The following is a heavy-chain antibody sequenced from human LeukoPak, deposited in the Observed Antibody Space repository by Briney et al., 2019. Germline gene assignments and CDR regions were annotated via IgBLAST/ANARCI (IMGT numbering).Heavy chain of an antibody. V-gene: IGHV4-4*07. CDR1: GGSISSYY. Sequence: PSETLSLTCTVSGGSISSYYWSWIRQPAGKGLEWIGRTYTSASTNYNPSLKSRVTMSVDTSKNQFSLKLSSVTAADTAVYYCARKMYYYDSSGYYHRGYYFDYWGQGTLVTVSS. CDR3: ARKMYYYDSSGYYHRGYYFDY. CDR2: TYTSAST. D-gene: IGHD3-22*01. J-gene: IGHJ4*02.